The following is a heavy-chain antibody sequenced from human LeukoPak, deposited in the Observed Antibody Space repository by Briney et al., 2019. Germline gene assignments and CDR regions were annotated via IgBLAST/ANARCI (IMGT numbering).Heavy chain of an antibody. V-gene: IGHV1-18*01. CDR1: GYTFTSYG. CDR2: ISAYNGNT. D-gene: IGHD3-22*01. CDR3: ARSPVTYYYDSSGYYAPNWFDP. J-gene: IGHJ5*02. Sequence: ASVKVSCKASGYTFTSYGISWVRQAPGQGLEWMGWISAYNGNTNYAQKLQGRVTMTTDTSTSTAYMELRSLRSDDTAVFYCARSPVTYYYDSSGYYAPNWFDPWGQGILVTVSS.